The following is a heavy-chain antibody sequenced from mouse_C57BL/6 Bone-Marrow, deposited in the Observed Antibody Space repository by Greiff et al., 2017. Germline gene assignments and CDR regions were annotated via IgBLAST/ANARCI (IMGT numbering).Heavy chain of an antibody. Sequence: VQLQQSGPVLVKPGASVKMSCKASGYTFTDYYMNWVKQSHGKSLEWIGVINPYNGGTSYNQKFKGKATLTVDKSSSTAYMELNSLTSEDSAVYYCARTTTVVFYYFDYWGQGTTLTVSS. CDR1: GYTFTDYY. V-gene: IGHV1-19*01. D-gene: IGHD1-1*01. CDR3: ARTTTVVFYYFDY. CDR2: INPYNGGT. J-gene: IGHJ2*01.